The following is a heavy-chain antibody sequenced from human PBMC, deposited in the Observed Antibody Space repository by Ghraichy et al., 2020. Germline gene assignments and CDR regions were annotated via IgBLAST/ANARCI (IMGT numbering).Heavy chain of an antibody. Sequence: SETLSLTCTVSGYSISSGYYWGWIRQPPGKGLEWIGSIYHSGSTYYNPSLKSRVTISVDTSKNQFSLKLSSVTAPDTAVYYCARDGTIFGVVISNWFDPWGQGTLVTVSS. CDR2: IYHSGST. V-gene: IGHV4-38-2*02. CDR1: GYSISSGYY. D-gene: IGHD3-3*01. J-gene: IGHJ5*02. CDR3: ARDGTIFGVVISNWFDP.